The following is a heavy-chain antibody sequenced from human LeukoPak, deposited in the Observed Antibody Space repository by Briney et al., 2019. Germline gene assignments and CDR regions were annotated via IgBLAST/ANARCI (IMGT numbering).Heavy chain of an antibody. V-gene: IGHV1-69*06. J-gene: IGHJ4*02. CDR3: ATGGANWNDDDY. D-gene: IGHD1-20*01. CDR2: IIPSFGSA. Sequence: GASVKVSCKASGGTFNRHAINWVRQAPGQGLEWMGGIIPSFGSANYAQKFQGRVTMTEDTSTDTAYMELSSLRSEDTAVYYCATGGANWNDDDYWGQGTLVTVSS. CDR1: GGTFNRHA.